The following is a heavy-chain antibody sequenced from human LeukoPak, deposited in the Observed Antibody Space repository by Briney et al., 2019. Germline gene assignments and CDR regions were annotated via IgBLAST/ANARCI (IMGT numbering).Heavy chain of an antibody. V-gene: IGHV3-30-3*01. Sequence: PGRSLRLSCAASGFTFSNCAIHWVRQAPGKGLEWVAVVSYHGSNKYYADSVKGRFTISRDNSKNTLYLQMNSLRAEDTAVYYCAREDTNGWYYFDCWGQGTLVTVSS. CDR3: AREDTNGWYYFDC. J-gene: IGHJ4*02. CDR1: GFTFSNCA. CDR2: VSYHGSNK. D-gene: IGHD6-19*01.